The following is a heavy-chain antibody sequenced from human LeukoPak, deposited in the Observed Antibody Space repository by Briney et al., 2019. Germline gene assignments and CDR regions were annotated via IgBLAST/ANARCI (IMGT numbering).Heavy chain of an antibody. Sequence: ASVKVSCKASGYTFTDYYIQRLRQAPGQGPEWMGWVKPDSGDTYYAQKLQGRFTMTRDTSISTAFMELSMLTSADTAVYYCAKHLWSGDTGYLDSWGQGTLVVVSS. CDR2: VKPDSGDT. CDR1: GYTFTDYY. D-gene: IGHD3-10*01. V-gene: IGHV1-2*02. J-gene: IGHJ4*02. CDR3: AKHLWSGDTGYLDS.